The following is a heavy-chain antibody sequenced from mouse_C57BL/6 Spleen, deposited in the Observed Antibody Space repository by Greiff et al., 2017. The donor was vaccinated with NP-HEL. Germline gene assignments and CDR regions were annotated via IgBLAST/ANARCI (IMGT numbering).Heavy chain of an antibody. CDR2: INPGSGGT. D-gene: IGHD2-4*01. CDR3: ASWGYDYDDAMDY. J-gene: IGHJ4*01. CDR1: GYAFTNYL. V-gene: IGHV1-54*01. Sequence: VQLVESGAELVRPGTSVKVSCKASGYAFTNYLIEWVKQRPGQGLEWIGVINPGSGGTNYNEKFKGKATLTADKSSSTAYMQLSSLTSGDSAVYFCASWGYDYDDAMDYWGQGTSVTVSS.